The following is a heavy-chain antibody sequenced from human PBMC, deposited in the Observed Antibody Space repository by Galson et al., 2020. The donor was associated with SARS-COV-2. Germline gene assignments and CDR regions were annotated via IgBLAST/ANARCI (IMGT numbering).Heavy chain of an antibody. CDR1: GGYISSGSYF. Sequence: SETLSLTCTVSGGYISSGSYFWSWIRQPAGKELEWIGHIYASGSTKHNPSLRSRLTISVDTSKNEFSLKLSSVTAADTAVYYCATYGGFRFFDYWGQGTLVTVSS. CDR2: IYASGST. CDR3: ATYGGFRFFDY. J-gene: IGHJ4*02. V-gene: IGHV4-61*09. D-gene: IGHD4-17*01.